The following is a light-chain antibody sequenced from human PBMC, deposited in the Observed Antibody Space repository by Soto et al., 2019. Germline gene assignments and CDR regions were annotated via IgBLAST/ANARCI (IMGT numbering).Light chain of an antibody. CDR1: ETVATN. J-gene: IGKJ1*01. CDR3: QQYNNWPRGT. Sequence: VMTQSPAPLSVSPGERATLSCWSSETVATNLAWYQQKPGQAPRLLISGASTRAAGISDRFRGSGSGTEFILTISSLQSEDFAVYYCQQYNNWPRGTFGQGTKVDIK. V-gene: IGKV3-15*01. CDR2: GAS.